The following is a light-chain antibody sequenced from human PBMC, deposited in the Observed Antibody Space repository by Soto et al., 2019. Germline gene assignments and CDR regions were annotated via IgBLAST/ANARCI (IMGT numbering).Light chain of an antibody. Sequence: HSVLTQPPSASGTPGQRGTISCSGSSSNIGSNTVNWYQQPPGTAPNLLIYSNNQRPSGVPDRFSGSKSGTSASLAISGLQYEDEADYYCAAWDDSLNGAVFGGGTQLTVL. CDR1: SSNIGSNT. CDR3: AAWDDSLNGAV. CDR2: SNN. V-gene: IGLV1-44*01. J-gene: IGLJ7*01.